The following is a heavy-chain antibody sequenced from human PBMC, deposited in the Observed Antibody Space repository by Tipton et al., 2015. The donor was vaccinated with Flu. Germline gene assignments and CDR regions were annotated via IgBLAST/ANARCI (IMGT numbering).Heavy chain of an antibody. Sequence: TLSLTCTVSGGSMSSYYWSWIRQPAGKGLELIGRIYTSGSAIHNPSLKSRVTMSVDTSKNQFSLKLSSVTAADTAVYYCARASGSGTYVIFDYWGQGTLVTVSS. CDR2: IYTSGSA. V-gene: IGHV4-4*07. CDR3: ARASGSGTYVIFDY. D-gene: IGHD3-10*01. CDR1: GGSMSSYY. J-gene: IGHJ4*02.